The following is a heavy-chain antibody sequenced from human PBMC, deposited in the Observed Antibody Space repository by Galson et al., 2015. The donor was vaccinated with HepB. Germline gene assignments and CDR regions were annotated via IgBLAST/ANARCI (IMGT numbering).Heavy chain of an antibody. V-gene: IGHV3-7*03. CDR2: IKQDGSEK. D-gene: IGHD3-22*01. Sequence: SLRLSCAASGFTFSSYWMSWVRQAPGKGLEWVANIKQDGSEKYYVDSVKGRFTISRDNAKNSLYLQMNSLRAEDTAVYYCARVNTNYYDSSGYYFFDIWGQGTMVTVSS. CDR1: GFTFSSYW. CDR3: ARVNTNYYDSSGYYFFDI. J-gene: IGHJ3*02.